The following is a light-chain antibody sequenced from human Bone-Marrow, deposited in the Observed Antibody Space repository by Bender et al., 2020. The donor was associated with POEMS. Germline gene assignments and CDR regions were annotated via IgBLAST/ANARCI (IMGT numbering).Light chain of an antibody. CDR3: SSYTSSTTLV. CDR2: DVA. J-gene: IGLJ2*01. V-gene: IGLV2-14*03. Sequence: QSALTQPASVSGSPGQSITISCTATSSDIGDYNYISWYQQHPDKAPKLVISDVATRPSGVSDRFSGSKSGNTASLTISGLQAEDEADYYCSSYTSSTTLVFGGGTKLTVL. CDR1: SSDIGDYNY.